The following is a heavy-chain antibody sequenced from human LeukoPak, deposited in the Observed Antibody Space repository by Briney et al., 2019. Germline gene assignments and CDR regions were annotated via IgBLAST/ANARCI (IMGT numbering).Heavy chain of an antibody. CDR3: ARESYYDSSGYLP. CDR1: GGTFSSYA. V-gene: IGHV1-69*04. D-gene: IGHD3-22*01. J-gene: IGHJ5*02. CDR2: IIPILGIA. Sequence: GASVKVSCKASGGTFSSYAISWVRQAPGQGLEWMGRIIPILGIANYAQKFQGRVTITADKSTSTAYMELSSLRSDDTAVYYCARESYYDSSGYLPWGQGTLVTVSS.